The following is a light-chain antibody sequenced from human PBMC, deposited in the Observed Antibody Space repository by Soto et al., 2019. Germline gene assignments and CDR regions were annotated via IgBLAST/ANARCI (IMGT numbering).Light chain of an antibody. CDR1: QSVTSSD. CDR3: QQYGNSLFT. V-gene: IGKV3-20*01. J-gene: IGKJ5*01. Sequence: ETVLTQSPGTLSLSPGERATLSCRASQSVTSSDLAWYQQKPGQAPRLLIYGSSIRATGIPDRFSGSGSETDFILSISRLEPEDFAVYYCQQYGNSLFTFGQGTRLEIK. CDR2: GSS.